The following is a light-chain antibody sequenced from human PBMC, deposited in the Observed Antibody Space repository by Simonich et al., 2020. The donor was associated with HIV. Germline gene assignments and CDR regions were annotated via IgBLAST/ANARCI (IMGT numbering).Light chain of an antibody. CDR1: QSVLYSSNNKNY. V-gene: IGKV4-1*01. J-gene: IGKJ2*01. Sequence: DIVITQSPESLAWSLCERATVNCKASQSVLYSSNNKNYLSWYQQKPGQPSKLLIYWASTRESGVPDRFSGSGSGTDFTLTISNLHAEDVAVYYCQQYYSIPYTFGQGCQAGD. CDR3: QQYYSIPYT. CDR2: WAS.